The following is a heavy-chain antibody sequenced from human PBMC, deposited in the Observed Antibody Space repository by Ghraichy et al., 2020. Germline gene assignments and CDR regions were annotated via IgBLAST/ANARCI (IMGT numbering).Heavy chain of an antibody. D-gene: IGHD4-17*01. CDR3: VKRMGYDVDSPDYGDL. CDR2: ISYDGKKK. CDR1: GFTFSSFG. V-gene: IGHV3-30*18. J-gene: IGHJ4*02. Sequence: GGSLRLSCAVSGFTFSSFGMHWVRQAPGKGLEWVALISYDGKKKYYGESVKGRFTISRDDSKNTLFLEMSSLRPEDTARYYCVKRMGYDVDSPDYGDLWGQGTLVSVSS.